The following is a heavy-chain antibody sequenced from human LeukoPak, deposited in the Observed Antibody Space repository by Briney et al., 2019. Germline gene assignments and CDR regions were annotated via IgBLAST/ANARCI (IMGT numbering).Heavy chain of an antibody. CDR3: ARGRPYSGYSD. Sequence: SETLSLTCAVYGGSFSGYYWSWIRRPPGKGLEWIGEINHSGSTNYNPSLKSRVTISVDTSKNQFSLKLSSVTAADTAVYYCARGRPYSGYSDWGQGTLVTVSS. CDR1: GGSFSGYY. J-gene: IGHJ4*02. CDR2: INHSGST. D-gene: IGHD5-12*01. V-gene: IGHV4-34*01.